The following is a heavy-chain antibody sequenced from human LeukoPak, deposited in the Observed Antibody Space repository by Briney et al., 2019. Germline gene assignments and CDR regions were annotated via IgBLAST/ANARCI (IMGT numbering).Heavy chain of an antibody. CDR2: VSGSGCNT. J-gene: IGHJ4*02. Sequence: PGGSLRLSCTASGFTFSNYAITWVRQAPGRGLEWVSAVSGSGCNTYYADSVKGRFTISRDNSKNTLYLQMSSLRAEDTAVYYCAKASSSPGYTSGWSNFDYWGQGTLVTVSS. D-gene: IGHD6-19*01. CDR3: AKASSSPGYTSGWSNFDY. CDR1: GFTFSNYA. V-gene: IGHV3-23*01.